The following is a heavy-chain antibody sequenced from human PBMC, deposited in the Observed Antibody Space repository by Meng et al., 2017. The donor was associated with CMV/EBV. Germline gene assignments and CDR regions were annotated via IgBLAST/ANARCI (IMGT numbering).Heavy chain of an antibody. D-gene: IGHD3-3*01. J-gene: IGHJ6*02. CDR2: IKQDGSEK. Sequence: GESLKISCAASGFTFSSYWMSWVRQAPGKGLEWVANIKQDGSEKYYVDSVKGRFTISRDNAKNSLYLQMNSLRAEDTAAYYCARGESSWSGYYLYYGMDVWGQGTTVTVSS. CDR3: ARGESSWSGYYLYYGMDV. CDR1: GFTFSSYW. V-gene: IGHV3-7*01.